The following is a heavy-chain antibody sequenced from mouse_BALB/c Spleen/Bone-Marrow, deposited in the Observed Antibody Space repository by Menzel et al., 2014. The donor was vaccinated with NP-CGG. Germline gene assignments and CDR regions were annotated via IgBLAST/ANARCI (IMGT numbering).Heavy chain of an antibody. J-gene: IGHJ2*01. D-gene: IGHD4-1*01. Sequence: EVQLVESRGGLVQPGGSRKLSCAASGSTFSSFGMHWVRQAPEKGLEWVAYISSGGNSIFYADTVKGRFTISRDNPKNTLFLQMTSLRSEDTAMYYCTRGGNWDDFDYWGQGTTLTVSS. CDR1: GSTFSSFG. CDR2: ISSGGNSI. CDR3: TRGGNWDDFDY. V-gene: IGHV5-17*02.